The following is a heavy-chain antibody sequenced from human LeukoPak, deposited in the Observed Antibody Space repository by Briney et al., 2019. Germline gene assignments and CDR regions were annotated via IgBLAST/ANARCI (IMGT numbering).Heavy chain of an antibody. J-gene: IGHJ4*02. CDR1: GFTFSSYA. CDR2: ISGAGGST. D-gene: IGHD3-22*01. Sequence: GGSLRLSCAASGFTFSSYAMSWVRQAPGKGLGWVSGISGAGGSTYYADSVKGRFTISRDNSKDTLYLQMNSLRDEDTAVYYCAKSSYYDSSGYYREYYFDFWGQGTLVTVSS. CDR3: AKSSYYDSSGYYREYYFDF. V-gene: IGHV3-23*01.